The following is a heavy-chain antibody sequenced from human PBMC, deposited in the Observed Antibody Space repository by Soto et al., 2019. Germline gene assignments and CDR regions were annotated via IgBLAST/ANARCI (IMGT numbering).Heavy chain of an antibody. CDR1: GFTFSSYG. CDR3: AKDTMVRGVDYYYYYLDV. J-gene: IGHJ6*03. CDR2: ISYDGSNK. V-gene: IGHV3-30*18. D-gene: IGHD3-10*01. Sequence: QVQLVESGGGVVQPGRSLRLSCAASGFTFSSYGMHWVRQAPGKGLEWVAVISYDGSNKYYADSVKGQFTISRDNSKNTLYLQMNSLRAEDTAVYYCAKDTMVRGVDYYYYYLDVWGKGTTVTVSS.